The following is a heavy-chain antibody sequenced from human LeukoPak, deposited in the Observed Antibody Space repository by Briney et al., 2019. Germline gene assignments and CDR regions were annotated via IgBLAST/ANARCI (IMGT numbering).Heavy chain of an antibody. CDR1: GYTFTSYD. CDR2: MNPNSGNT. Sequence: GASVKVSCTASGYTFTSYDINWVRQASGQGLEWMGWMNPNSGNTGYAQKFQGRVTMTRNTSISTAYMELSSLRSEDTAVYYCARGRSARGPPLTGYYNLDYWGQGTLVTVSS. D-gene: IGHD3-9*01. CDR3: ARGRSARGPPLTGYYNLDY. J-gene: IGHJ4*02. V-gene: IGHV1-8*01.